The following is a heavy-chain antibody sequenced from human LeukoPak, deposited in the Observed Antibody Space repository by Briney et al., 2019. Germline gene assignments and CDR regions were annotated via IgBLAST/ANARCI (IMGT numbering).Heavy chain of an antibody. Sequence: GASVKVSCKASGYTFTTYAMHWVRQAPGQRLERMGWINAGTGNTKYSQKFQGRVTITRDTSASTAYMELSSLRSEDTAVYYCAREESSNWFLFDYWGQGTLVTVSS. D-gene: IGHD6-13*01. V-gene: IGHV1-3*01. CDR1: GYTFTTYA. CDR2: INAGTGNT. CDR3: AREESSNWFLFDY. J-gene: IGHJ4*02.